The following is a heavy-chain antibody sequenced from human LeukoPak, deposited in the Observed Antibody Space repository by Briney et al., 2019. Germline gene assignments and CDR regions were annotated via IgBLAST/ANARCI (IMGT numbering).Heavy chain of an antibody. CDR3: ARGCIVATTGLNWFDP. D-gene: IGHD5-12*01. Sequence: SETLSLTCAVYGGSFSGYYWSWIRQPPGKGLEWIGEINHSGSTNYNPSLKSRVTISVDTSKNQFSLKLSPVTAADTAVYYCARGCIVATTGLNWFDPWGQGTLVTVSS. CDR1: GGSFSGYY. CDR2: INHSGST. V-gene: IGHV4-34*01. J-gene: IGHJ5*02.